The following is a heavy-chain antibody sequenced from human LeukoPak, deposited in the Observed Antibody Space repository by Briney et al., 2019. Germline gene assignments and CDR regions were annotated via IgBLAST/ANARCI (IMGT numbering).Heavy chain of an antibody. Sequence: GGSLRLSCAASGFTLSSYAMSWVRQAPGKGLEWVSAISGGGYSTYYADSVKGRFTISRDNSKNTLYLQMNSLRADDTAVYYCAKDSGAYYYPFDYWGQGTLVTVSS. CDR3: AKDSGAYYYPFDY. CDR1: GFTLSSYA. CDR2: ISGGGYST. D-gene: IGHD3-22*01. J-gene: IGHJ4*02. V-gene: IGHV3-23*01.